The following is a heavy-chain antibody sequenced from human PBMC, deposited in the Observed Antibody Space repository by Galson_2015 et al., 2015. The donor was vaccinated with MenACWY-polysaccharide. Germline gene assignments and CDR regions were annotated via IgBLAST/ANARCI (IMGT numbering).Heavy chain of an antibody. V-gene: IGHV3-23*01. D-gene: IGHD3-22*01. CDR2: ITSSGATT. J-gene: IGHJ4*02. CDR1: GFTFKSYA. Sequence: SLRLSCAVSGFTFKSYAMSWVRQAPGKGLEWVSSITSSGATTYYADSVKGRFTISRDNSKNTLYLQMNSLRAEDTAVYYCTKRRDESSGYYSDYWGQGTLVTVSS. CDR3: TKRRDESSGYYSDY.